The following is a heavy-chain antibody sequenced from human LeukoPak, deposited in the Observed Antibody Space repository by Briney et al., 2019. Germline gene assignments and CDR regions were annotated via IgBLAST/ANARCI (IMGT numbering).Heavy chain of an antibody. CDR1: GFTFSSYG. CDR3: AKDGSSSWFDY. V-gene: IGHV3-30*18. CDR2: ISYDGSNK. D-gene: IGHD6-13*01. Sequence: GGSLRLSCAASGFTFSSYGMHWARQAPGKGLEWVAVISYDGSNKYYADSVKGRFTISRDNSKNTLYLQMNSLRAEDTAVYYCAKDGSSSWFDYWGQGTLVTVSS. J-gene: IGHJ4*02.